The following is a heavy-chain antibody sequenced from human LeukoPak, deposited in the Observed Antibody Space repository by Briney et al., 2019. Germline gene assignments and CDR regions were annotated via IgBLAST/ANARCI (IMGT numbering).Heavy chain of an antibody. J-gene: IGHJ4*02. CDR2: ISYAGSNK. D-gene: IGHD3-10*01. Sequence: GRSLRLSCAASGFTFSTHGMHWVRQAPGKGLEWVTVISYAGSNKYYADSVKGRFTISRDNAKNSLYLQMNSLRAEDTAIYYCATDSYVSGSYYRLFYWGQGTLVTVSS. CDR3: ATDSYVSGSYYRLFY. CDR1: GFTFSTHG. V-gene: IGHV3-30*03.